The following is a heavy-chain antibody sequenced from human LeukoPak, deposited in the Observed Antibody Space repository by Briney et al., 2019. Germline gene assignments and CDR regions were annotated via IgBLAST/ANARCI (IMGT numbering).Heavy chain of an antibody. D-gene: IGHD6-19*01. Sequence: PGRSLRLSCAASGFTFSSYAMHWVRQAPGKGLEWVAVISYDGSNKYYADSVKGRFTISRDNSKNTLYLQMNSLRAEDTAVYYCAREPAIAVAGGDYYYGMDVWGQGTTATVSS. CDR2: ISYDGSNK. V-gene: IGHV3-30-3*01. CDR3: AREPAIAVAGGDYYYGMDV. CDR1: GFTFSSYA. J-gene: IGHJ6*02.